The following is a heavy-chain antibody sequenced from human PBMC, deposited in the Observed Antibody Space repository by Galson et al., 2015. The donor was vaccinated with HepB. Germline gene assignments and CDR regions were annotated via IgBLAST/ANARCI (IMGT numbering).Heavy chain of an antibody. CDR2: ISVYNGKT. D-gene: IGHD5-24*01. Sequence: SCKASDYTLTRFGISWVRQAPGQGLEWMGWISVYNGKTDYAQKFQGRVTMTADTSTSLTITAYMELRSLISDDTAVYYCAKGGMATIGGPTFDSWGQGTLVTVTS. CDR3: AKGGMATIGGPTFDS. V-gene: IGHV1-18*01. J-gene: IGHJ4*02. CDR1: DYTLTRFG.